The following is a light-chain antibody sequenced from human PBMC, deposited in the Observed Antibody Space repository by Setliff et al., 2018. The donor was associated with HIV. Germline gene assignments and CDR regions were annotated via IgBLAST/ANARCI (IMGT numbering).Light chain of an antibody. CDR3: CSNTGSNTYV. CDR1: RNGVGRYDL. Sequence: SALTQPASVSGSPGQSITISCSGTRNGVGRYDLVSWYQQHPGKAPKLMIYQASRRPSGVSNRFSASKSGNTASLTISGLQAEDEADYYCCSNTGSNTYVFGTGTKVTVL. V-gene: IGLV2-23*01. CDR2: QAS. J-gene: IGLJ1*01.